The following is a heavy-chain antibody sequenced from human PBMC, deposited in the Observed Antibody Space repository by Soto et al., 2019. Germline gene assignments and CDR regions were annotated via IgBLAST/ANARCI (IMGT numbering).Heavy chain of an antibody. D-gene: IGHD1-26*01. CDR2: IHSDGSST. V-gene: IGHV3-74*01. CDR1: GFTFSYYW. J-gene: IGHJ3*01. CDR3: ARGDRGAFDL. Sequence: PEGSLRLSCAASGFTFSYYWMHWVRQAPGKGLVWVSRIHSDGSSTTYADFVKGRFIISRDNARNTVDLQMNSVRVEDTAVYYCARGDRGAFDLWGQGTVVTVSS.